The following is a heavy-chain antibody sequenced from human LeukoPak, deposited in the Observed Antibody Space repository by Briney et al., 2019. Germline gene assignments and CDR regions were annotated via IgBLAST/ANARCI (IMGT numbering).Heavy chain of an antibody. CDR3: AKAVRKGVGSADALDI. CDR2: ISYDGSNK. CDR1: GFTFSSHG. J-gene: IGHJ3*02. Sequence: PGGSLGLSCAASGFTFSSHGMHWVRQAPGKGLEWVAVISYDGSNKYYADSVKGRFTISRDNSKNTLYLQMNSLRAEETAVYYCAKAVRKGVGSADALDIWGQGTMVTVSS. V-gene: IGHV3-30*18. D-gene: IGHD3-10*01.